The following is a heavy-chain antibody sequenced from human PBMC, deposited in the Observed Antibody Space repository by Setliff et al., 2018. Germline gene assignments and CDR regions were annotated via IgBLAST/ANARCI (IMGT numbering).Heavy chain of an antibody. CDR3: FGAGTCSY. CDR1: GLSYINDW. D-gene: IGHD3-10*01. Sequence: GSLRLSCAASGLSYINDWVSWVRQAPGKGLEWLASINPHGSEKYYADSVKGRFTISRDNAKNSLSLQMNNLRTEDTAVYYCFGAGTCSYWGQGTLVTVSS. CDR2: INPHGSEK. J-gene: IGHJ4*02. V-gene: IGHV3-7*01.